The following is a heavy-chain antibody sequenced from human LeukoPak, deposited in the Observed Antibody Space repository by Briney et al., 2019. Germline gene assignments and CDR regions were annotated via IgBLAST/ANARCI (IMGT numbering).Heavy chain of an antibody. V-gene: IGHV4-59*01. D-gene: IGHD3-3*01. J-gene: IGHJ5*02. CDR1: GGSISSYY. Sequence: PSETLSLTCTVSGGSISSYYWSWIRQPPGKGLEWIGYIFYSGNTNYNPSLKSRVTISVDTSKNQFSLKLSSVTAADTAVYYCARRDFWSGHNWFDPWGQGTLVTVSS. CDR3: ARRDFWSGHNWFDP. CDR2: IFYSGNT.